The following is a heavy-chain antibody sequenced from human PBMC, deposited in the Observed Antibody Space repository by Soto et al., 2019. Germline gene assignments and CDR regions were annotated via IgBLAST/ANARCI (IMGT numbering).Heavy chain of an antibody. CDR1: GFTFSNYV. CDR2: ITAGGGNT. CDR3: ARAYGDYYYYYYMDV. V-gene: IGHV3-23*01. J-gene: IGHJ6*03. D-gene: IGHD4-17*01. Sequence: GGSLRLSCAASGFTFSNYVMSWVRQAPGQGLEWVSAITAGGGNTYFADSVKGRFTISRDDSKNTLFLQMNSLRAEDTAVYYCARAYGDYYYYYYMDVWGKGTTVTVSS.